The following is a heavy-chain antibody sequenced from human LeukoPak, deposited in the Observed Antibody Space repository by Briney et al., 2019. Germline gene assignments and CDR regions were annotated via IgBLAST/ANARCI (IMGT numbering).Heavy chain of an antibody. CDR2: ISWNSGTI. V-gene: IGHV3-9*01. J-gene: IGHJ6*02. CDR1: GFTFDDYA. Sequence: PGGSLRLSCAASGFTFDDYAIHWVRQAPGKGLEWFSAISWNSGTIGCADSVKGRFTISRDNAKNSLYLQMSSLTSEDTAFYYCVKDMRSSTWFGHYYYYGMDVWGRGTTVTVSS. CDR3: VKDMRSSTWFGHYYYYGMDV. D-gene: IGHD6-13*01.